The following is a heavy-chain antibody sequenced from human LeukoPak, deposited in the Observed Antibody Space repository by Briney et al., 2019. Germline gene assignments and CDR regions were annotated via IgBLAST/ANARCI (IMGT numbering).Heavy chain of an antibody. CDR2: IIPIFGTA. J-gene: IGHJ4*02. V-gene: IGHV1-69*06. CDR3: AREKYVVGATALDY. CDR1: GGTFSSYA. D-gene: IGHD1-26*01. Sequence: SVKVSCKASGGTFSSYAFSWVRQAPGQGLEWMGGIIPIFGTANYAQKFQVRVTITADTSTSTAYMELRSLRSDDTAVYYCAREKYVVGATALDYWGQGTLVTVSS.